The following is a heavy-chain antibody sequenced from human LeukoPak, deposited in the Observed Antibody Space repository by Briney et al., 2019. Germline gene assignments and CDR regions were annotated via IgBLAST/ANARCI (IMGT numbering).Heavy chain of an antibody. Sequence: SETLSLTCTVSGGSISSGSYYWSWIRQPAGKGLEWIGRIYTSGSTNYNPSLKSRVTISVDTSKNQFSLKLSSVTAADTAVYYCARWARIAAAGTLSYGFDPWGQGTLVTVSS. CDR3: ARWARIAAAGTLSYGFDP. J-gene: IGHJ5*02. D-gene: IGHD6-13*01. CDR1: GGSISSGSYY. V-gene: IGHV4-61*02. CDR2: IYTSGST.